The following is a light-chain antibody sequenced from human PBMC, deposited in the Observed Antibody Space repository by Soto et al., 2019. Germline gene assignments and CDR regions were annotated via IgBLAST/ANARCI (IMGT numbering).Light chain of an antibody. CDR3: QQYGSIPWT. V-gene: IGKV3-20*01. J-gene: IGKJ1*01. Sequence: EIVLTQSPGTLSLSPGERATLSCRATESVVSNYLAWYQLKPGQAPRLLIYDASSRATGIADRFSGGGSGTDFTLTISRLEPEDLAVYYCQQYGSIPWTFGQGTKVEIK. CDR2: DAS. CDR1: ESVVSNY.